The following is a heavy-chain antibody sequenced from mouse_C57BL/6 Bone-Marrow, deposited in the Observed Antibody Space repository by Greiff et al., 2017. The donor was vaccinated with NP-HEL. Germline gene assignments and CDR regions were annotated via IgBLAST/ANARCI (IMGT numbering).Heavy chain of an antibody. V-gene: IGHV10-3*01. J-gene: IGHJ1*03. Sequence: EVQLKESGGGLVQPKGSLKLSCAASGFTFNTYAMHWVRQAPGKGLEWVARIRSKSSNYATYYADSVKDRFTISRDDSQSMLYLQMNNLKTEDTAMYYCVRDRGNYGDWYFDVWGTGTTVTVSS. D-gene: IGHD2-1*01. CDR2: IRSKSSNYAT. CDR3: VRDRGNYGDWYFDV. CDR1: GFTFNTYA.